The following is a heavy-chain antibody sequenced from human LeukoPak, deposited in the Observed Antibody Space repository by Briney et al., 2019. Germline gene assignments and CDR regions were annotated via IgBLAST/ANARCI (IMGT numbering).Heavy chain of an antibody. CDR1: GGTFSSYA. D-gene: IGHD3-10*01. CDR3: ARDLNPYYYGSGHYYYGMDV. V-gene: IGHV1-69*04. Sequence: ASVKVSCKASGGTFSSYAISWVRQAPGQGLEWMGRIIPILGIANYAQKFQGRVTMTTDTSTSTAYMELRSLRSDDTAVYYCARDLNPYYYGSGHYYYGMDVWGQGTTVTVSS. CDR2: IIPILGIA. J-gene: IGHJ6*02.